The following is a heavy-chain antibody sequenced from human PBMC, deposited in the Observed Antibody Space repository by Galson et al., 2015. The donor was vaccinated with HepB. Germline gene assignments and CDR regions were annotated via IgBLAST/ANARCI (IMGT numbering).Heavy chain of an antibody. CDR1: GYSFTSYW. Sequence: QSGAEVKKPGESLKISCKGYGYSFTSYWIGWVRQMPGKGLEWMGIIYPGDSDTRYSPSFQGQVTISADKSISTAYLQWSSLKASDTAMYYCARHFRVRAAAGYYYGMDVWGQGTTVTVSS. V-gene: IGHV5-51*01. CDR3: ARHFRVRAAAGYYYGMDV. CDR2: IYPGDSDT. J-gene: IGHJ6*02. D-gene: IGHD6-13*01.